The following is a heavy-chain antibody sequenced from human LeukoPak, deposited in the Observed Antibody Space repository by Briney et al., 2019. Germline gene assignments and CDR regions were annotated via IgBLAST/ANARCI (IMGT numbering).Heavy chain of an antibody. CDR3: AGGGNYYDSSGYYSAHDAFDI. V-gene: IGHV1-69*04. Sequence: GASVKVSCKASGGTFSSYAISWVRRAPGQGLEWMGRIIPILGIANYAQKFQGRVTITADKSTSTAYMELSSLRSEDTAVYYCAGGGNYYDSSGYYSAHDAFDIWGQGTMVTVSS. J-gene: IGHJ3*02. CDR1: GGTFSSYA. D-gene: IGHD3-22*01. CDR2: IIPILGIA.